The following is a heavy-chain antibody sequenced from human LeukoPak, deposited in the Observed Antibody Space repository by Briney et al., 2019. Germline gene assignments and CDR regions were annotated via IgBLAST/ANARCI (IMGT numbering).Heavy chain of an antibody. Sequence: SGGSLRLSCAASGFTFSSYAMSWVRQAPGKGLEWVSAISTSGGNTYYADSVKGRFTIFRDNSKNTLYLQMNSLRAEDTAVYYCARVGMDYYYMDVWGKGTTVTVSS. D-gene: IGHD3-10*01. J-gene: IGHJ6*03. CDR1: GFTFSSYA. V-gene: IGHV3-23*01. CDR2: ISTSGGNT. CDR3: ARVGMDYYYMDV.